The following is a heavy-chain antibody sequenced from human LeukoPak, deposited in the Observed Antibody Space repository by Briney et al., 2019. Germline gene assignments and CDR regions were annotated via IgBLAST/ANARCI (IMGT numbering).Heavy chain of an antibody. CDR1: GFTFSSYA. V-gene: IGHV3-9*01. D-gene: IGHD3-22*01. Sequence: GGSLRLSYAASGFTFSSYAMSWVRQAPGKGLEWVSGISWNSGSIGYADSVKGRFTISRDNAKNSLYLQMNSLRAEDTALYYCAKDRSYDSSGPFDYWGQGTLVTVSS. CDR3: AKDRSYDSSGPFDY. CDR2: ISWNSGSI. J-gene: IGHJ4*02.